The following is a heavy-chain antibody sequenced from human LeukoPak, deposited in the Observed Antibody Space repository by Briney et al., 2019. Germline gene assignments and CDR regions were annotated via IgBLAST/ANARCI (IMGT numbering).Heavy chain of an antibody. CDR1: GRSFSGYY. CDR2: INHSGST. V-gene: IGHV4-34*01. D-gene: IGHD2-15*01. Sequence: KPSECLSLTCAVYGRSFSGYYCGCNRQPPGKGLEWSGAINHSGSTNYNPSLKSRVTISVDTSKNQFSLKLSSVPAADTAVYYCTRVTFHCSGGSCYSRSYYYYGMDVWGQGTTVTVSS. J-gene: IGHJ6*02. CDR3: TRVTFHCSGGSCYSRSYYYYGMDV.